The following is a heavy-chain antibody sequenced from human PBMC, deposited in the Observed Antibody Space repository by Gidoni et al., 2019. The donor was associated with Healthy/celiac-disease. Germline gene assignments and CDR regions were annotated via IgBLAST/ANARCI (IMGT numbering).Heavy chain of an antibody. CDR2: IYYSGST. Sequence: QLQLQESGPGLVKPSETLSLTCTVSGGSISSSSYYWGWIRQPPGKGLEWIGSIYYSGSTSYNPSLKSRVTISVDTSKNQFSLKLSSVTAADTAVYYCARLQSSGYYGDAFDIWGQGTMVTVSS. CDR1: GGSISSSSYY. D-gene: IGHD3-22*01. J-gene: IGHJ3*02. V-gene: IGHV4-39*01. CDR3: ARLQSSGYYGDAFDI.